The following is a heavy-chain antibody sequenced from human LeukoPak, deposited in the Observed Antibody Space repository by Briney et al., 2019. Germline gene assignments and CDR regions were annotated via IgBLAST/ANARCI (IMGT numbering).Heavy chain of an antibody. D-gene: IGHD3-22*01. Sequence: SETLSLTCTVSGGSISSYYWSWIRQPPGKGLEWIGYIYYSGSTNYNPSLKSRVTISVDTSKNQFSLKLSSVTTADTAVYYCASSYYDSSGPFDYWAREPWSPSPQ. V-gene: IGHV4-59*08. CDR2: IYYSGST. CDR1: GGSISSYY. J-gene: IGHJ4*02. CDR3: ASSYYDSSGPFDY.